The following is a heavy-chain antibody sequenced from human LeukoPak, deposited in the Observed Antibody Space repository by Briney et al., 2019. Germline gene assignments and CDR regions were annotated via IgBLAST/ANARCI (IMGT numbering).Heavy chain of an antibody. D-gene: IGHD2-15*01. CDR3: AQKGGTDY. V-gene: IGHV3-48*02. CDR1: GYPFSSYS. CDR2: ISVSGGVR. Sequence: GGSLRLSCVASGYPFSSYSMNWIRQAPGKGLEWVSYISVSGGVRSYADSVKGRFTSSRDNAKNSLYLQTNSLRDDDTAVYYCAQKGGTDYWGQGTLVTVSS. J-gene: IGHJ4*02.